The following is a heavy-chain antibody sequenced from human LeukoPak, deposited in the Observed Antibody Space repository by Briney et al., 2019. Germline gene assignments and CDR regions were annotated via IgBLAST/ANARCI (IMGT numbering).Heavy chain of an antibody. D-gene: IGHD6-19*01. CDR3: ARGARFSSGWYMESSDY. J-gene: IGHJ4*02. Sequence: SETLSLTCAVYGGSFSGYYWSWIRQPPGKGLEWIGEINHSGSTNYNPSLKSRVTISVDTSKNQFSLKLSSVTAADTAVYYCARGARFSSGWYMESSDYWGQGTLVTVSS. CDR1: GGSFSGYY. CDR2: INHSGST. V-gene: IGHV4-34*01.